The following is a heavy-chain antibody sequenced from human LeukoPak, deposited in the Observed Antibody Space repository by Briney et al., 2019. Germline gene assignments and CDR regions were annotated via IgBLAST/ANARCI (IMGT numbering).Heavy chain of an antibody. J-gene: IGHJ5*02. CDR2: INTNTGNP. V-gene: IGHV7-4-1*02. D-gene: IGHD2-2*01. Sequence: ASVKASCKASGYTFTSYAMNWVRQAPGQGLEWMGWINTNTGNPTYAQGFTGRFVFSLDTSVSTAYLQISSLKAEDTAVYYCARGHEDIVVVPAASAFDPWGQGTLVTVSS. CDR1: GYTFTSYA. CDR3: ARGHEDIVVVPAASAFDP.